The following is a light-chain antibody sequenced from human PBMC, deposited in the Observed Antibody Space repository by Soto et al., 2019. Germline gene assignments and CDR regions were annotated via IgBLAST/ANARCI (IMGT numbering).Light chain of an antibody. J-gene: IGKJ4*01. CDR1: QSISTY. CDR2: AAS. Sequence: IQMALSRSSLSSSVGDRLTITSRASQSISTYLVWCQQKPGKAPKLLIYAASTLQTGVPSRFSGRGSGTDFTLTISSLQPEDFATYYCQQSYSSPLTFGGGTKVDIK. CDR3: QQSYSSPLT. V-gene: IGKV1-39*01.